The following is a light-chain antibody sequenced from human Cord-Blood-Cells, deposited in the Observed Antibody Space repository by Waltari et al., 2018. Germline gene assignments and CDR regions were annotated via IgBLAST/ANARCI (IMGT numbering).Light chain of an antibody. J-gene: IGKJ2*01. CDR3: QQYYSTPQT. CDR2: WAS. Sequence: DIVMTQSPDSLAVSLGERATINCKSSQSVLYSPNNKNYLAWYQQKPGQPPKLLIYWASTRESGVPNRFSGSGSGTDFTLTISSLQAEDVAVYYCQQYYSTPQTFGQGTKLEIK. V-gene: IGKV4-1*01. CDR1: QSVLYSPNNKNY.